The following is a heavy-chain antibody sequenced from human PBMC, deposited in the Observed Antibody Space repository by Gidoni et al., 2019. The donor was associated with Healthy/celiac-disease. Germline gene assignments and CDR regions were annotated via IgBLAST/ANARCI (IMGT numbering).Heavy chain of an antibody. CDR3: ARMSDFWSGYYYDYYYGMDV. Sequence: QVTLKESGPVLVKPTETLTLPCTVSGFSLSNARMVVSWIRQPPGKALEWLAHIFSNDEKSYSTSLKSRLTISKDTSKSQVVLTMTNMDPVDTATYYCARMSDFWSGYYYDYYYGMDVWGQGTTVTVSS. J-gene: IGHJ6*02. CDR1: GFSLSNARMV. CDR2: IFSNDEK. V-gene: IGHV2-26*01. D-gene: IGHD3-3*01.